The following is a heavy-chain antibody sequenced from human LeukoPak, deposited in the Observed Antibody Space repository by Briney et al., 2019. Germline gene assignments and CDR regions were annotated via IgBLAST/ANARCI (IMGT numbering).Heavy chain of an antibody. V-gene: IGHV3-30*02. D-gene: IGHD3-22*01. CDR2: IRYDGSNK. CDR1: GFTFSSYG. CDR3: ARDERGSGYYYYYYYMDV. J-gene: IGHJ6*03. Sequence: GGSLRLSCAASGFTFSSYGMHWVRQAPGKGLEWVAFIRYDGSNKYYADSVKGRFTISRDNAKNSLYLQMNSLRAEDTAVYYCARDERGSGYYYYYYYMDVWGKGTTVTISS.